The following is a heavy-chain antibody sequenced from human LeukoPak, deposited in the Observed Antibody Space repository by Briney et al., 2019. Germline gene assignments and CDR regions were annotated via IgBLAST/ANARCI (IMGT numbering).Heavy chain of an antibody. Sequence: GGSLRLSCAASGFTFSSYVMHWVRQAPGKGLEWVAHIKQDGSEKYYVDSVKGRFTISRDNVKNSLYLQMNSLRAEDTAVYYCARLPDDYGDYKYFQHWGQGTLVTVSS. CDR3: ARLPDDYGDYKYFQH. CDR2: IKQDGSEK. D-gene: IGHD4-17*01. CDR1: GFTFSSYV. V-gene: IGHV3-7*01. J-gene: IGHJ1*01.